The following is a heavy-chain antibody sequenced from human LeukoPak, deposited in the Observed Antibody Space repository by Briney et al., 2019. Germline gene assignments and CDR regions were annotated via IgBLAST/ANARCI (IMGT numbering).Heavy chain of an antibody. Sequence: GGSLRLSCAASGFTFSSYAMSWVRQAPGKGLEWVSAISGSGGSTYYADSVKGRFTISRDNSKNTLYLQMNSPRAEDTAVYYCAKDYYDSSGYYYPYFDYWGQGTLVTVSS. V-gene: IGHV3-23*01. CDR1: GFTFSSYA. J-gene: IGHJ4*02. CDR3: AKDYYDSSGYYYPYFDY. D-gene: IGHD3-22*01. CDR2: ISGSGGST.